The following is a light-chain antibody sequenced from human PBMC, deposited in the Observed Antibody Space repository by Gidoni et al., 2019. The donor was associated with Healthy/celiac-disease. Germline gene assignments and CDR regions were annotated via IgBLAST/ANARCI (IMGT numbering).Light chain of an antibody. CDR3: QQSYSTPGT. J-gene: IGKJ1*01. Sequence: DIQMTQSPSSLSASVGDSVTITCRASQSISSYLNWYQQKPGKAPKLLIYAASSWQSGVPSRFSGSGSETDFTLTISSLQPEDFATYYCQQSYSTPGTFGQGTKVEIK. V-gene: IGKV1-39*01. CDR1: QSISSY. CDR2: AAS.